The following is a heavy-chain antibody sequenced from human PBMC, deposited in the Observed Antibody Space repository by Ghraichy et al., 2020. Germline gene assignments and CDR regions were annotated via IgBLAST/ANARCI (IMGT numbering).Heavy chain of an antibody. J-gene: IGHJ5*02. CDR2: IYNSGNA. D-gene: IGHD3-10*01. V-gene: IGHV4-59*01. CDR1: GGSINSYY. CDR3: ARDFYASGSYRWFDP. Sequence: SETLSLTCTVSGGSINSYYWSWIRQPPGKGLEWIGYIYNSGNATYNPSLKSRVTISVDTSKNQFSLKLSSVTAADTAVYYCARDFYASGSYRWFDPWGQGILVTVSS.